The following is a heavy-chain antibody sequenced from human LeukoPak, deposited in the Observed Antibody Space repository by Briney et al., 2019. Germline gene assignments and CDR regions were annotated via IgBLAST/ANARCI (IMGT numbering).Heavy chain of an antibody. D-gene: IGHD3-10*01. CDR2: IDPSDSYT. V-gene: IGHV5-10-1*01. CDR3: ARHTYYYGSGSYYIAIDY. J-gene: IGHJ4*02. CDR1: GYSFTSYW. Sequence: GESLKISCKGSGYSFTSYWIGWVRQMPGKGLEWMGRIDPSDSYTNYSPSFQGHVTISAGKSISTAYLQWSSLKAPDTAMYYCARHTYYYGSGSYYIAIDYWGQGTLVTVSS.